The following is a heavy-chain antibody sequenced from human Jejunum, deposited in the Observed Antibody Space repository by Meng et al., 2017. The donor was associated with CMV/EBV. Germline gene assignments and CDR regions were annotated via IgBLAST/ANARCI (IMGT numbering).Heavy chain of an antibody. CDR3: AKDLGDIVLKVAYYFDS. D-gene: IGHD2-8*02. J-gene: IGHJ4*02. CDR1: FSDYA. Sequence: FSDYAMGWVRQAQGKGLEWVSSISGSGGSIQYADYVKGRFTISRDNSKKTVYLQMNSLSADDTALYFCAKDLGDIVLKVAYYFDSWGLGTLVTVSS. CDR2: ISGSGGSI. V-gene: IGHV3-23*01.